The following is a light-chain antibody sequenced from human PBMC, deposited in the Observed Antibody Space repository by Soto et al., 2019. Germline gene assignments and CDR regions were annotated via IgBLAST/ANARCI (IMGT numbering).Light chain of an antibody. CDR1: QSVLYSSRNKNY. J-gene: IGKJ1*01. Sequence: IVMTQSPDSLSVSLVERATINCKSSQSVLYSSRNKNYLAWYQQKPGQPPKLLIYWASTRESGVSDRFSGSGSGTDFTLTISSLQAEDVAVYYCQQYYNSPWTFGQGTKVDIK. V-gene: IGKV4-1*01. CDR3: QQYYNSPWT. CDR2: WAS.